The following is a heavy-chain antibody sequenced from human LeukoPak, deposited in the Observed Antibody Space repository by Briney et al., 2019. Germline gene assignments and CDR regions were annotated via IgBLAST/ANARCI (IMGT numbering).Heavy chain of an antibody. D-gene: IGHD1-26*01. Sequence: ASVKVSCKASGYTFTSYYMHWVRQAPGQGLEWMGIINPNGGSTSYAQKFQGRFTMTRDTSTSTVYMELNSLRSEDTAVYYCARDVRLMWEHLGSYYYYMDVWGKGTTVTVSS. J-gene: IGHJ6*03. CDR2: INPNGGST. CDR1: GYTFTSYY. V-gene: IGHV1-46*01. CDR3: ARDVRLMWEHLGSYYYYMDV.